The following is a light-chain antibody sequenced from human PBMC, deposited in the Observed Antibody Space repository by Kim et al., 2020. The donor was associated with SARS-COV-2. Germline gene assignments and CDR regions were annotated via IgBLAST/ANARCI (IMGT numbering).Light chain of an antibody. CDR1: QDSRNY. CDR2: DAS. Sequence: LSATIGDRVTITCQASQDSRNYLNWYQHKSGKAPKPLIYDASTLDTGVPSRFSGSGSGTHFTFTITSLQPEDVATYYCHQYDDLIFGGGTKVDIK. J-gene: IGKJ4*01. CDR3: HQYDDLI. V-gene: IGKV1-33*01.